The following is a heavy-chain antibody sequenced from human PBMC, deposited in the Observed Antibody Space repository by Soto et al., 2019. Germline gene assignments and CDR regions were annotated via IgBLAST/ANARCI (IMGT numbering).Heavy chain of an antibody. CDR1: GFTFSSYS. CDR2: VSSHSSTT. D-gene: IGHD6-6*01. V-gene: IGHV3-48*02. J-gene: IGHJ5*02. CDR3: PRAARAGSYLNCFDI. Sequence: GGSLRLSCAASGFTFSSYSMNWVRQAPGKGLEWVSYVSSHSSTTYYADSVKGRSSISRDNAQNSLSLQMNSLRDEDTAVYYSPRAARAGSYLNCFDIWGQGTLVTVSS.